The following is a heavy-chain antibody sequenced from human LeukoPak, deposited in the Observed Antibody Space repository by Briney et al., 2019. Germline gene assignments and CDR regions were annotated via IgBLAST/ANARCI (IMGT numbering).Heavy chain of an antibody. D-gene: IGHD2-2*01. Sequence: PSETLSLTCAVYGGSFSGYYWSWIRQPPGKGLEWIGEINHSGSTNYNPSLKSRVTISVDTSKNQFSLKLSSVTAADTAVYYRARRAFGQLLFDYWGQGTLVTVSS. CDR2: INHSGST. CDR1: GGSFSGYY. V-gene: IGHV4-34*01. CDR3: ARRAFGQLLFDY. J-gene: IGHJ4*02.